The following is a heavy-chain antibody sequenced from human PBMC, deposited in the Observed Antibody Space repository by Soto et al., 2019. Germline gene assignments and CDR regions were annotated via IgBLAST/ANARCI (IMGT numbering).Heavy chain of an antibody. CDR2: ISSSSSTI. J-gene: IGHJ4*02. CDR1: GFTFSSYS. V-gene: IGHV3-48*01. D-gene: IGHD6-13*01. Sequence: GGSLRLSCAASGFTFSSYSMNWVRQAPGKGLEWVSYISSSSSTIYYADSVKGRFTISRDNAKNSLYLQMNSLRAEDTAVYYCARDLKVDSSSLSRPSAYWGQGTLVTVSS. CDR3: ARDLKVDSSSLSRPSAY.